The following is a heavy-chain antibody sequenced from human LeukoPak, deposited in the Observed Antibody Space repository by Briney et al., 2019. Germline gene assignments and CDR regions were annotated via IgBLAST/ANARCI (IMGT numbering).Heavy chain of an antibody. J-gene: IGHJ4*02. D-gene: IGHD1-26*01. CDR1: RYTFTDGY. CDR3: ARDGVGNYDS. V-gene: IGHV1-2*02. CDR2: IYPNNGGT. Sequence: TENVSRDTARYTFTDGYIHDLRQARVHKIEWMGWIYPNNGGTNYAQKFQGSVTMTRDTSINTAYMELSSLTSDNTAVYYCARDGVGNYDSWREGTLVIVSS.